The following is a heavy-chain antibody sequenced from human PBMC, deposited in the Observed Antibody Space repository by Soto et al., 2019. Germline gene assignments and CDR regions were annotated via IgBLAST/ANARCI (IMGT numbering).Heavy chain of an antibody. J-gene: IGHJ6*02. V-gene: IGHV1-18*01. D-gene: IGHD3-16*01. CDR1: GYIFVNYG. CDR2: ISPYTGDT. CDR3: AMVDNYVTTTPQDV. Sequence: QVQLVQSGDEMKKPGASVRVSCKASGYIFVNYGIASVRQAPGQGLEWMGWISPYTGDTHSASKVQGRLTMTTDTSTSTAYMDMGSLTSDDTAVYYCAMVDNYVTTTPQDVWGQGTTVTVSS.